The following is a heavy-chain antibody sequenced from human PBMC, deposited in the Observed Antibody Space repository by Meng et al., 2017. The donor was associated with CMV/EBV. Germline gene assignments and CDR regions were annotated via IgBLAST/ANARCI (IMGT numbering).Heavy chain of an antibody. CDR1: YISFSDSW. V-gene: IGHV3-15*01. D-gene: IGHD1-1*01. Sequence: VVRVRSSGGLIKPGGCLRLLCFSSYISFSDSWMRWVRQAPGKGLECVGLIKSKVDGGTTDYAAPLRGRFSISRDDSKNTMYLQMNSLKTDDTAVYYCTTGRGGYNAEDYWGQGTLVTVSS. CDR2: IKSKVDGGTT. CDR3: TTGRGGYNAEDY. J-gene: IGHJ4*02.